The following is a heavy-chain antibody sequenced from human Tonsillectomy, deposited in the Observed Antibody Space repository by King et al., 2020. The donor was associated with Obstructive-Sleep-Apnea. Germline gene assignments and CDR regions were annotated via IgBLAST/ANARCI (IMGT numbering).Heavy chain of an antibody. D-gene: IGHD6-25*01. Sequence: EVQLVESGGGLVQPGRSLRLSCAASGFTFDDYGMHWVRQAPGKGLDWVSGISWNSGAIGYADPVKGRFTISRDNGKNSLYLQMNSLRAEDTALYFCVKDRGSGYRSGAFDIWGQGTMVTVSS. CDR2: ISWNSGAI. V-gene: IGHV3-9*01. CDR1: GFTFDDYG. J-gene: IGHJ3*02. CDR3: VKDRGSGYRSGAFDI.